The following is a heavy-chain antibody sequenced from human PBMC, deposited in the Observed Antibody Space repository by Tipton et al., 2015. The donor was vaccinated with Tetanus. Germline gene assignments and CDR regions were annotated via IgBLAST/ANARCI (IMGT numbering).Heavy chain of an antibody. D-gene: IGHD3-16*01. CDR3: ARTWGVWVTSIDAFDI. CDR2: TYYSGST. Sequence: GLVKPSETLSLTCTVSGASIGSISYYWSWIRQPPGKGLEWIGYTYYSGSTGYNPSLKSRVTISIDSSKNQFSLKLSSVTAADTAVYYCARTWGVWVTSIDAFDIWGQGTKVAVSS. V-gene: IGHV4-61*05. CDR1: GASIGSISYY. J-gene: IGHJ3*02.